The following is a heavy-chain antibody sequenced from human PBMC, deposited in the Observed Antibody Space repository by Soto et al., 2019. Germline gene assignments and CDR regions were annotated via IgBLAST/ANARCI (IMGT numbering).Heavy chain of an antibody. D-gene: IGHD2-2*01. V-gene: IGHV4-61*01. Sequence: PSETLSLTCPVSGGSVSSGHYYWGWIRQSPGKGLEWIGHIYYSGNTHYNPSLKSRVNISVDTSKNQFSLKLRSMTAADTAVYYFARVLAMPLSGVNKRYFQHWGQGSLFTVSS. CDR1: GGSVSSGHYY. J-gene: IGHJ1*01. CDR2: IYYSGNT. CDR3: ARVLAMPLSGVNKRYFQH.